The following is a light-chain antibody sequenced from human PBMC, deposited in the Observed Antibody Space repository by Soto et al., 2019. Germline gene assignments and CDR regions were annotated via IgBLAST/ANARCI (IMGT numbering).Light chain of an antibody. V-gene: IGKV1-5*03. J-gene: IGKJ1*01. CDR3: QQYNNYLWT. CDR1: QSINSW. CDR2: KAS. Sequence: DIQMTQSPSTLSASIGDRVTITCRASQSINSWLAWYQKKPGKAPNLLIYKASTLETAVPSRFSGSGSGTEFTLTISSLQPDDFETYYCQQYNNYLWTLGQGAKVDIK.